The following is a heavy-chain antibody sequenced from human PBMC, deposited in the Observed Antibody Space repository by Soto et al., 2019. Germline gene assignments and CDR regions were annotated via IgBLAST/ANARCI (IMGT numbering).Heavy chain of an antibody. Sequence: SETLSLTCTVSGGSISDYYWSWIRQPPGKGLEWIGYIYYSGITDYNPSLKSRVTISVDTSNDQFSLKLSSVTAADTAVYYCARMYYDFWSGYYYFDYWGQGNLVIVSS. CDR1: GGSISDYY. D-gene: IGHD3-3*01. J-gene: IGHJ4*02. CDR2: IYYSGIT. CDR3: ARMYYDFWSGYYYFDY. V-gene: IGHV4-59*01.